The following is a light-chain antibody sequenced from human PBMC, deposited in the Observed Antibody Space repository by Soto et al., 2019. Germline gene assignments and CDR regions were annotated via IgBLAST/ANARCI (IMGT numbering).Light chain of an antibody. J-gene: IGKJ1*01. CDR3: HQTDSITET. CDR1: QSISLF. CDR2: AAS. V-gene: IGKV1-39*01. Sequence: DIQMTQSPSSLSASVGDTVTITCRASQSISLFLNWYQQKPGKAPKLLIYAASNLHSGVPSRFSGSGSGTDFTLTISSLQPEDFATYYCHQTDSITETFGQGTKVKIK.